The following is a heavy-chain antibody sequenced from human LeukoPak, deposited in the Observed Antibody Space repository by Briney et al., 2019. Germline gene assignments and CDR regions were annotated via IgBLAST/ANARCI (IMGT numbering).Heavy chain of an antibody. CDR2: INGDGSTT. Sequence: GGSLRLSCTASGFTFTTYWINWVRQSPGKGLVWVALINGDGSTTTHADSVKGRFTISRDNAKNTAYLQMNSLRDEDTAVYFCARDYAGSPDYWGQGTLVTVSA. D-gene: IGHD3-10*01. V-gene: IGHV3-74*03. CDR3: ARDYAGSPDY. CDR1: GFTFTTYW. J-gene: IGHJ4*02.